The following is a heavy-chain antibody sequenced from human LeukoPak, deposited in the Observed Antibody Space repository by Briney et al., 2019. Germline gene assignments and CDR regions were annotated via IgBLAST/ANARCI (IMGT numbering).Heavy chain of an antibody. V-gene: IGHV4-39*01. J-gene: IGHJ4*02. Sequence: SETLSLTCAVSGVSVNSGDCYWGWIRQSPGKSLEGIGNIYSSGTTYYNPSLKSRVIISMDTSRNQFSLNLSSVTAADTAVYFCTRQLGTATTSVVDYWGQGTLVTVSS. CDR2: IYSSGTT. CDR3: TRQLGTATTSVVDY. D-gene: IGHD1-7*01. CDR1: GVSVNSGDCY.